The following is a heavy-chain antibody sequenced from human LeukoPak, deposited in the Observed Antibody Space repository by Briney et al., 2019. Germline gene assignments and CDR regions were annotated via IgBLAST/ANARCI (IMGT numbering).Heavy chain of an antibody. CDR1: GLTFGDYA. D-gene: IGHD6-19*01. CDR3: TISSGWPIHDY. Sequence: GGSLGLSCTASGLTFGDYAMSWVRQAPGKGLEWVSFIRSKSYGGTTQYAASVVGRFTISRDDSKSSAYLQMNSLKTEDTAMYYCTISSGWPIHDYWGQGTLVVVSS. V-gene: IGHV3-49*04. J-gene: IGHJ4*02. CDR2: IRSKSYGGTT.